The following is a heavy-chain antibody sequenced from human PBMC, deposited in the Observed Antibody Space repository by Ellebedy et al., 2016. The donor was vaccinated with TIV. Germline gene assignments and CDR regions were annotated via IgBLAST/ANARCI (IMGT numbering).Heavy chain of an antibody. CDR2: ISYDGSNK. J-gene: IGHJ3*02. V-gene: IGHV3-30*14. CDR1: GFTFSSYA. Sequence: GESLKISCAASGFTFSSYAMHWVRQAPGKGLEWVAVISYDGSNKYYADSVKGRFTISRDNSKNTLYLQMSSLRAEDTAVYYCVKGWELLAFDIWGQGTMVTVSS. D-gene: IGHD1-26*01. CDR3: VKGWELLAFDI.